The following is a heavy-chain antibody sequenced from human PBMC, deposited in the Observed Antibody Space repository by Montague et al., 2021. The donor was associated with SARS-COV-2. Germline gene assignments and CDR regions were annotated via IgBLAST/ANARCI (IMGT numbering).Heavy chain of an antibody. J-gene: IGHJ6*03. CDR2: IKLDGSEE. V-gene: IGHV3-7*01. Sequence: SLRLSCAASGLIFGDYWMSWVRQAPGKGLEWVANIKLDGSEEYYMDSVKGRFTVSRDNAKNSLYLQMNSLRAEDTAVYYCARATLYMDVWGKGTTVTVSS. CDR3: ARATLYMDV. CDR1: GLIFGDYW.